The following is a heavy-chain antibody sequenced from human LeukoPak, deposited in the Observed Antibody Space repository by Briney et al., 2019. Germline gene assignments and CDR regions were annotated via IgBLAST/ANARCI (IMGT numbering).Heavy chain of an antibody. Sequence: PGGSLRLSCAVSGFTVDDNHLTWVRQAPGKGLECVSVIYNSGNTFYADSVKGRFTISRDKSENTLYLQMNGLRAEDTAMYYCVGYGGNSFWGQGTLVTVSS. CDR2: IYNSGNT. CDR3: VGYGGNSF. J-gene: IGHJ4*02. V-gene: IGHV3-66*01. CDR1: GFTVDDNH. D-gene: IGHD4-23*01.